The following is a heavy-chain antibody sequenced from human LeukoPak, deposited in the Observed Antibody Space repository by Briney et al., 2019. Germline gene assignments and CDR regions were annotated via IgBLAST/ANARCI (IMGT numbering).Heavy chain of an antibody. Sequence: GGSPRLSCAASGFTSNIYAMHCVRQAPGKGLEWVAFIRYDGSDKYYADSVKGRFTISRDNSKNTLYLQMNSLRADDTAVYYCAKERDSSSWSDYWGQGTLVTVPS. CDR1: GFTSNIYA. D-gene: IGHD6-13*01. CDR2: IRYDGSDK. J-gene: IGHJ4*02. CDR3: AKERDSSSWSDY. V-gene: IGHV3-30*02.